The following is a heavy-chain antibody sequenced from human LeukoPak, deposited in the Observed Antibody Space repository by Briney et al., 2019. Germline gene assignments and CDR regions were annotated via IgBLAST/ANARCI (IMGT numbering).Heavy chain of an antibody. D-gene: IGHD2/OR15-2a*01. J-gene: IGHJ4*02. CDR3: ARDLSLSGGELSS. CDR2: IYYSGST. Sequence: SETLSLTCTVSGGSISSHYWSWIRQPPGKGLEWIGYIYYSGSTNYNPSLKSRVTISVDTSKNQFSLKLSSETAADTAVYYCARDLSLSGGELSSWGQGTLVTVSS. CDR1: GGSISSHY. V-gene: IGHV4-59*11.